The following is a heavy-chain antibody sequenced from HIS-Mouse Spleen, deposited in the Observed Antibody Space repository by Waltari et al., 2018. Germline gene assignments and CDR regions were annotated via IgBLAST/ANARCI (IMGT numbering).Heavy chain of an antibody. Sequence: QVQLVQSGAEVKKPGASVKVSCKASGYTFPGYYIDWVRRAPGQGLEWLGLINPTRGGTNDARKCQGRVTMTRDTSISTAYMELSRLRSDDTAVYYCARGPQWLVLYYFDYWGQGTLVTVSS. V-gene: IGHV1-2*02. J-gene: IGHJ4*02. CDR2: INPTRGGT. CDR1: GYTFPGYY. CDR3: ARGPQWLVLYYFDY. D-gene: IGHD6-19*01.